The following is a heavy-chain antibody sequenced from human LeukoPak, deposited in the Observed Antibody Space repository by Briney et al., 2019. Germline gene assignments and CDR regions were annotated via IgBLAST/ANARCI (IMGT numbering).Heavy chain of an antibody. Sequence: GGSPRLSCAASGFTFSNYWMSWVRQAPGKGLEWVANIKEDGSEKYYVDSVKGRFTISRDNARNSLYLQVNSLRAEDTAVYYCASGRQLGYWGQGTLVTVSS. V-gene: IGHV3-7*01. CDR2: IKEDGSEK. CDR1: GFTFSNYW. CDR3: ASGRQLGY. J-gene: IGHJ4*02. D-gene: IGHD6-13*01.